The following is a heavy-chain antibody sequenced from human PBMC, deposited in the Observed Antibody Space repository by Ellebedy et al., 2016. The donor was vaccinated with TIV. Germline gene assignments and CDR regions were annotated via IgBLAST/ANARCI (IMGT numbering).Heavy chain of an antibody. V-gene: IGHV3-15*01. CDR3: AAGTGYSDFDY. CDR1: GFIFSNAW. CDR2: INGKTDGGTR. D-gene: IGHD2-15*01. Sequence: GESLKISXAASGFIFSNAWMNWVRQAPGKGLEWVGRINGKTDGGTRDFAAPVKGRFSISRDDSKNTVSLQMDSLKTEDTAVYYCAAGTGYSDFDYWGQGTLVTVSS. J-gene: IGHJ4*02.